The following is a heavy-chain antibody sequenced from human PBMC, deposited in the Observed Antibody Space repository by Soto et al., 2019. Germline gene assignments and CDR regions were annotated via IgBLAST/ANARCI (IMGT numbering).Heavy chain of an antibody. V-gene: IGHV3-7*01. CDR2: IKEDGNEE. Sequence: EVQLVESGGGLVQPGGSLRLSCAASGFSISNYWMTWVRQAPGKGLEWVANIKEDGNEEYYVDSVKGRFTISRDNAKNSLYLQMNSVRAEETAVYYCARDLTPEILPYYYDANDIWGQGTLVTVSS. CDR3: ARDLTPEILPYYYDANDI. J-gene: IGHJ3*02. D-gene: IGHD3-22*01. CDR1: GFSISNYW.